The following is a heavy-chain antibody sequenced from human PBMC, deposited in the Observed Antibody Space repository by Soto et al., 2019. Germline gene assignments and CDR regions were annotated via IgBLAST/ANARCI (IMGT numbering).Heavy chain of an antibody. D-gene: IGHD3-9*01. CDR3: AKVGTDYDILTGYNYYYYMDV. CDR1: GFTFSSYA. V-gene: IGHV3-23*01. J-gene: IGHJ6*03. Sequence: GGSLRLSCAASGFTFSSYAMSWVRQAPGKGLEWVSAISGSGGSTYYADSVKGRFTISRDNSKNTLYLQMNSLRAEDTAVYYCAKVGTDYDILTGYNYYYYMDVWGKGTTVTVSS. CDR2: ISGSGGST.